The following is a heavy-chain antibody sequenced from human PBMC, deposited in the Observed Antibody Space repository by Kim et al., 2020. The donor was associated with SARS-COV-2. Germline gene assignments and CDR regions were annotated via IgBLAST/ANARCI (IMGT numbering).Heavy chain of an antibody. CDR3: ARGGSGGRTP. D-gene: IGHD2-15*01. V-gene: IGHV4-31*03. CDR2: IYYSAST. J-gene: IGHJ5*02. Sequence: SETLSLTCTVSGGSISSGGYYWSWIRQHPGKGLEWIGYIYYSASTYYNPSLKSRVTISVDTSKNQFSLKLSSVTAADTAVYYCARGGSGGRTPWGQGTLVTVSS. CDR1: GGSISSGGYY.